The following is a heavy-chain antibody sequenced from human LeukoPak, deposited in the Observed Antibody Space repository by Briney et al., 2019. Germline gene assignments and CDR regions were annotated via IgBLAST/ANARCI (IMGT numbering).Heavy chain of an antibody. D-gene: IGHD1-26*01. CDR3: ARAAYSGSYYVDY. V-gene: IGHV4-34*01. CDR2: INHSGST. CDR1: GGSFSGYY. J-gene: IGHJ4*02. Sequence: SETLSLTCAVYGGSFSGYYWSWIRQPPGKRLEWIGEINHSGSTNYNPSLKSRVTISVDTSKNQFSLKLSSVTAADTAVYYCARAAYSGSYYVDYWGQGTLVTVSS.